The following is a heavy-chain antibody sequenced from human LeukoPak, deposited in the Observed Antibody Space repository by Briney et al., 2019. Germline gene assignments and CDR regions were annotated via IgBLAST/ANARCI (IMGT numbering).Heavy chain of an antibody. Sequence: PSETLSLTCTVSGGSISSFYWSWIRQPAGKGLEWIGRIYSGGDTNYNSSLKSRVTMSVDTSKNQFSLKLSSVSAADTAVYYCARGPQSSGWYRVDYWGQGTLVTVSS. J-gene: IGHJ4*02. V-gene: IGHV4-4*07. CDR1: GGSISSFY. D-gene: IGHD6-19*01. CDR3: ARGPQSSGWYRVDY. CDR2: IYSGGDT.